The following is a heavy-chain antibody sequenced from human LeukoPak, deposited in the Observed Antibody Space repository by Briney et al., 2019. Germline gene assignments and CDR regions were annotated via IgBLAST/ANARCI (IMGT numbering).Heavy chain of an antibody. CDR2: IKQDGSEK. CDR3: ARDRRAPYYGFRSGYIDHYYMDV. CDR1: EFTFNNYW. Sequence: PGRSLRLSCAASEFTFNNYWMSWVRQAPGKGLEWVANIKQDGSEKYYVDSVKGRFTISRDNAKNSLYLQMNSLRAEDTAVYYCARDRRAPYYGFRSGYIDHYYMDVWGKGTTVTVSS. J-gene: IGHJ6*03. V-gene: IGHV3-7*01. D-gene: IGHD3-3*01.